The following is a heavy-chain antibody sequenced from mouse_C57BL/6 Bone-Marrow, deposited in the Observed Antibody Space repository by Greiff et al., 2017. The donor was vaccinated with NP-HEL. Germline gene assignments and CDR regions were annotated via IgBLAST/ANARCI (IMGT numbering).Heavy chain of an antibody. D-gene: IGHD2-4*01. CDR1: GFSLTSYA. J-gene: IGHJ4*01. CDR3: GRKDYGRMDY. V-gene: IGHV2-9-1*01. Sequence: VKLVESGPGLVAPSQCLYITCTVSGFSLTSYAISWVRQPPGKGLEWIGVIWPGGGTNYYSAHNSSLSISKDDTKSQVVLKMNSLQTDDTARYYCGRKDYGRMDYWGQGTSVTVSS. CDR2: IWPGGGT.